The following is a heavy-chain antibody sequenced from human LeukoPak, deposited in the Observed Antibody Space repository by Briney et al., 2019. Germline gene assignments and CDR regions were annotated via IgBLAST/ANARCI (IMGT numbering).Heavy chain of an antibody. CDR1: GGSFSGYY. CDR3: ARGTAAAALDY. D-gene: IGHD2-2*01. V-gene: IGHV4-34*01. J-gene: IGHJ4*02. Sequence: SETLSLTCAVYGGSFSGYYWSWIRQPPGKGREWIGEINHSGSTNYNPSLKSRVTISVDTSKNQFSLKLSSVTAADTAVYYCARGTAAAALDYWGQGTLVTVSS. CDR2: INHSGST.